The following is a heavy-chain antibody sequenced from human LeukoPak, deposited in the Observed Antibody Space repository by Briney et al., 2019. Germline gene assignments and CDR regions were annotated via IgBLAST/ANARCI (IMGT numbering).Heavy chain of an antibody. D-gene: IGHD6-19*01. V-gene: IGHV4-61*02. J-gene: IGHJ4*02. Sequence: PSETLSLTCTVSGGSISSSSYYWSWIRQPAGKGLEWIGRIYTSGSTNYNPSLKSRVTMSVDTSKNQFSLKLSSVTAADTAVYYCARDRSSGWYEYYFDYWGQGTLVTVSS. CDR3: ARDRSSGWYEYYFDY. CDR2: IYTSGST. CDR1: GGSISSSSYY.